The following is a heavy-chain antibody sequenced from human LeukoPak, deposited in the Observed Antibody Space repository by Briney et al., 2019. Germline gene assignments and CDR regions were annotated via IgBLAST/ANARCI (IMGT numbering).Heavy chain of an antibody. V-gene: IGHV1-18*01. Sequence: ASVKVSCKASGYTFTSYGISWVRQAPGQGLEWMGWISAYNGNTNYAQKLQGRVTMTTDTSTSTAYMELRSLRSDDTAVYYCARGGYYYDSSGYYSTKRRGIPHDYWGQGTLVTVSS. CDR2: ISAYNGNT. D-gene: IGHD3-22*01. CDR3: ARGGYYYDSSGYYSTKRRGIPHDY. CDR1: GYTFTSYG. J-gene: IGHJ4*02.